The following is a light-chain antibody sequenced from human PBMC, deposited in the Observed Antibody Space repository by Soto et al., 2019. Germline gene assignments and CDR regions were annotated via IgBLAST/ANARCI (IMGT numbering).Light chain of an antibody. CDR1: QRIDNY. V-gene: IGKV1-39*01. CDR3: QQTYSTPFT. Sequence: IQMTQSPSSLSASVGDRVTITCRASQRIDNYLNWYHQKPGKAPKLLIYAASNLQSGVPSRFSGSGSGTDFTLTISDLQPEDFATYYCQQTYSTPFTFGPGTKVDIK. CDR2: AAS. J-gene: IGKJ3*01.